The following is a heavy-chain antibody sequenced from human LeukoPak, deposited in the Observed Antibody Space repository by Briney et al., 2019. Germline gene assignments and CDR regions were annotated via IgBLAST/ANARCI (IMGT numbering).Heavy chain of an antibody. Sequence: GGSLRLSCAASGFTFSTYGMHWVRQAPGKGPEWVAVISYDGSNKYYAESVKGRFTISRDNSKNTLYLQMNSLRAEDTAVYYCAKDEGHCSGGSCYRQDYWGQGTLVTVSS. J-gene: IGHJ4*02. CDR3: AKDEGHCSGGSCYRQDY. D-gene: IGHD2-15*01. CDR1: GFTFSTYG. V-gene: IGHV3-30*18. CDR2: ISYDGSNK.